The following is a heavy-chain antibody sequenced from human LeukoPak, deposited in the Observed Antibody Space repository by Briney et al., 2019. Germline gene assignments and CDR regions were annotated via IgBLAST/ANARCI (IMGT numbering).Heavy chain of an antibody. J-gene: IGHJ4*02. CDR2: IYPVDSDT. Sequence: GESLKTSCQGSGYSFTGYCIGWVPRIPGKGLEWMGIIYPVDSDTRYSPSFQGQVTISADKSISTAYLQWSSLKASDTAMYYCARQAVGYSYVDYWGQGTLVTVSS. CDR3: ARQAVGYSYVDY. V-gene: IGHV5-51*01. D-gene: IGHD5-18*01. CDR1: GYSFTGYC.